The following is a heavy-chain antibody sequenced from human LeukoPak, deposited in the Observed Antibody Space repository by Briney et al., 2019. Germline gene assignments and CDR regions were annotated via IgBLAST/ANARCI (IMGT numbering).Heavy chain of an antibody. J-gene: IGHJ4*02. V-gene: IGHV3-11*05. Sequence: PGESLRLSCAASGFTFSDYYMNWIRQAPGKGLEWVSYISGSSSYTNYADSVKGRITISRDNAKTSLYLQMNSLRAEDTAVYYCARAGKLENYFDYWGQGTLVPVSS. D-gene: IGHD1-1*01. CDR1: GFTFSDYY. CDR3: ARAGKLENYFDY. CDR2: ISGSSSYT.